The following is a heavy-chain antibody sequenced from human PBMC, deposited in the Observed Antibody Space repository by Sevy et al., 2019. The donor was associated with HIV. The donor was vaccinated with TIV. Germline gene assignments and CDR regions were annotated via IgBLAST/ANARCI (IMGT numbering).Heavy chain of an antibody. CDR2: FTGSGTNT. CDR1: GFTFSSYA. D-gene: IGHD6-19*01. Sequence: GGSLRLSCAASGFTFSSYAMSWVRQAPGKGLEWVSSFTGSGTNTFYADSVKGRFTISRDNSKNTLYLQMNSLRAEDTDVYYCAKASILVAGHFDYWGQGTLVTVSS. J-gene: IGHJ4*02. CDR3: AKASILVAGHFDY. V-gene: IGHV3-23*01.